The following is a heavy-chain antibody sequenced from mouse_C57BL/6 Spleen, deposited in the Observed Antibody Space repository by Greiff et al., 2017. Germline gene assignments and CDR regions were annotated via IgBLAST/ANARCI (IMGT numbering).Heavy chain of an antibody. V-gene: IGHV7-3*01. J-gene: IGHJ1*03. Sequence: EVMLVESGGGLVQPGGSLSLSCAASGFTFTDYYMSWVRQPPGKALEWLGFIRNKANGYTTEYSASVKGRFTISRDNSQSILYLQMNALRAADSATYYCASLYYYGSSYVWYFDVWGTGTTVTVSS. CDR1: GFTFTDYY. CDR2: IRNKANGYTT. D-gene: IGHD1-1*01. CDR3: ASLYYYGSSYVWYFDV.